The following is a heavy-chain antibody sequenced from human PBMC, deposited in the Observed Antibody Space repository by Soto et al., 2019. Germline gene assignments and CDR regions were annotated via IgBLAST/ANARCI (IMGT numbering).Heavy chain of an antibody. D-gene: IGHD4-17*01. Sequence: QVRLQESGPGLVKPSETLSLTCTVSGGSTDTFYWSWIRQSPGKGLEWIGFVYDSENTDYSPSLKSRVTISLDTSKRQFSLKLASVTPADTAVYYCARGGLRWSPEHDAFDLWGQGTLVTVSS. V-gene: IGHV4-59*01. CDR1: GGSTDTFY. J-gene: IGHJ3*01. CDR3: ARGGLRWSPEHDAFDL. CDR2: VYDSENT.